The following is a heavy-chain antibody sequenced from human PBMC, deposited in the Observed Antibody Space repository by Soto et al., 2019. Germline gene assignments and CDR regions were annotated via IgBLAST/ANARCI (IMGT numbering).Heavy chain of an antibody. CDR3: AKEEASAFEY. CDR1: GFTFDDYS. V-gene: IGHV3-9*01. J-gene: IGHJ4*02. CDR2: ISWNSGSI. Sequence: EVQLVESGGGLVQPGRSLRLSCAASGFTFDDYSMHWVRQAPGKGLEWVSGISWNSGSIGSADSVKGRFTISRDNAKNSRYLQMNSLRAEDTAFYYCAKEEASAFEYWGQGTLVTVSS.